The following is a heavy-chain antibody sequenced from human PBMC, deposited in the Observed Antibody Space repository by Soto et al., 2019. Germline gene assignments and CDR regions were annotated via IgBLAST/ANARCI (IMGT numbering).Heavy chain of an antibody. J-gene: IGHJ4*02. Sequence: SETLSLTCAVSGATITSSHWWSWVRQTPGKGLEWIGEIYHSGSINYNPSLKSRVIISADRSKNQFSLRLSSVTAADTAVYYCATSQLGEYFDYWGQGTLVTVSS. CDR2: IYHSGSI. V-gene: IGHV4-4*02. CDR3: ATSQLGEYFDY. D-gene: IGHD1-26*01. CDR1: GATITSSHW.